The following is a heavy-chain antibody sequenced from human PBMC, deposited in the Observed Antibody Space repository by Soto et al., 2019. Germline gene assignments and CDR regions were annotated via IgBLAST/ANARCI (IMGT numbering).Heavy chain of an antibody. D-gene: IGHD5-18*01. CDR3: AREDDTAILNP. CDR2: IYHSGST. Sequence: PSETLSLTCAVSGGSISSGGYSWSWIRQPPGKGLEWIGYIYHSGSTYYNPSLKSRVTISVDRYKNQFSLKLSSVTAADTAVYYCAREDDTAILNPWGQGTQVTVSS. V-gene: IGHV4-30-2*01. CDR1: GGSISSGGYS. J-gene: IGHJ5*02.